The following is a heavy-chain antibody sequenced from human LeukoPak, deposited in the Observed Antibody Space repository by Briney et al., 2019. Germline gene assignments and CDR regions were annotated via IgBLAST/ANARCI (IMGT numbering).Heavy chain of an antibody. D-gene: IGHD1-26*01. Sequence: PSQTLSLTCTVSGGSISSGDYYWSWIRQPPGKGLEWIGYIYYSGSTNYNPSLKSRVTISVDTSKNQFSLKLSSVTAADAAVYYCARERTVGAPVAAGGGMDVWGQGTSVTVSS. CDR2: IYYSGST. V-gene: IGHV4-61*08. J-gene: IGHJ6*02. CDR1: GGSISSGDYY. CDR3: ARERTVGAPVAAGGGMDV.